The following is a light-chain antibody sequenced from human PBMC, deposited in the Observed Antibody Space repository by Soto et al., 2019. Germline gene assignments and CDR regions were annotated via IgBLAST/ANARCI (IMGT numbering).Light chain of an antibody. CDR2: GAS. CDR1: QSVTNNQ. Sequence: IVLTQSPGTLSLSPWERATLSCRASQSVTNNQFAWFRQKPGQTPRLLVYGASSRATGIPDRFSGSGSGTDFTLTISRLEPEDFAVYYCQQHGTSPITFGQGTRLEIK. V-gene: IGKV3-20*01. J-gene: IGKJ5*01. CDR3: QQHGTSPIT.